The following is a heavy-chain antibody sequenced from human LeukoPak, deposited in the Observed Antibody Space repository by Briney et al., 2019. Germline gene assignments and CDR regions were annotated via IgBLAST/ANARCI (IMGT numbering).Heavy chain of an antibody. CDR3: ARARIGYCSGGSCYWFDP. D-gene: IGHD2-15*01. Sequence: SETLSLTCTVSGNSFGDYYWSWIRQPPGKGLEWIGSIYYSGSTYYNPSLKSRVTISVDTSKNQFSLKLSSVTAADTAVYYCARARIGYCSGGSCYWFDPWGQGTLVTVSS. J-gene: IGHJ5*02. V-gene: IGHV4-38-2*02. CDR2: IYYSGST. CDR1: GNSFGDYY.